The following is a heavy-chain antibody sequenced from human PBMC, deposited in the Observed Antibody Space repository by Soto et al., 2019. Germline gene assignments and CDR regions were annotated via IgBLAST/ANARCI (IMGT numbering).Heavy chain of an antibody. D-gene: IGHD3-3*01. V-gene: IGHV3-30*18. CDR2: ISYDGTNR. Sequence: QVQLVESGGGVVQPGRSLRLSCAASGFTFSTYGMHWVRQAPGKGLEWVAVISYDGTNRNHADSVKGRFTISRDNSENTLHLPMSSLRAEDTAVYYCAKDQSGYDHYAMDVWGQGTAVTVSS. J-gene: IGHJ6*02. CDR1: GFTFSTYG. CDR3: AKDQSGYDHYAMDV.